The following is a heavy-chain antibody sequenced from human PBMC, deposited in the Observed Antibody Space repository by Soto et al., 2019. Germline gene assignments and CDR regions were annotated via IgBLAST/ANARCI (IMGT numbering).Heavy chain of an antibody. D-gene: IGHD5-18*01. CDR2: ISSSSSYT. J-gene: IGHJ3*02. V-gene: IGHV3-11*06. CDR1: GFTFSDYY. Sequence: GGSLRLSCAASGFTFSDYYMSWIRQAPGKGLEWVSYISSSSSYTNYADSVKGRFTISRDNAKNSLYLQMNSLRAEDTAVYYCARDAGTAMVRSRAFDIWGQGTMVTVSS. CDR3: ARDAGTAMVRSRAFDI.